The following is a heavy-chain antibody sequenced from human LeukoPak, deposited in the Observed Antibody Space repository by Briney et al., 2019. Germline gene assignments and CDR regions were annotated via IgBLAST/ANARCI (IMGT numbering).Heavy chain of an antibody. V-gene: IGHV3-7*03. CDR3: AKDLGSGWFDYYYGMDV. Sequence: GGSLRLSCEGSAFIFSGHWMNWVRQTPGKGLEWVASIKEDGSERQYVDSVKGRFTISRDNSKNTLYLQMNSLRAEDTAVYYCAKDLGSGWFDYYYGMDVWGQGTTVTVSS. CDR1: AFIFSGHW. CDR2: IKEDGSER. J-gene: IGHJ6*02. D-gene: IGHD6-19*01.